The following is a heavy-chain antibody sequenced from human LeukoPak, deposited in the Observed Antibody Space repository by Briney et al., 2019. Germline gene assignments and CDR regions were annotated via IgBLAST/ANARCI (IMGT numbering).Heavy chain of an antibody. CDR1: GGSISSSSYY. CDR2: IYYSGST. V-gene: IGHV4-39*01. D-gene: IGHD3-10*01. CDR3: ARHRVWFGELLCNDY. Sequence: PSETLSLTCTVSGGSISSSSYYWGWIRQPPGKGLEWIGSIYYSGSTYYNPSLKSRVTISVDTSKNQFSLKLSSVTAADTAVYYCARHRVWFGELLCNDYWGQGTLVTVSS. J-gene: IGHJ4*02.